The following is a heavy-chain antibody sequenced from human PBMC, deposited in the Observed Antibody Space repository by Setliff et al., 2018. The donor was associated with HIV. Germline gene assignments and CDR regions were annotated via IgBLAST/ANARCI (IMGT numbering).Heavy chain of an antibody. CDR1: GFIFSSYA. D-gene: IGHD2-8*01. CDR2: IRGSGSGDTT. CDR3: ASHPSVYGPPFDY. J-gene: IGHJ4*02. Sequence: PGGSLRLSCAASGFIFSSYAMTWVRQAPGKGLEWVSTIRGSGSGDTTHYADFVKGRFTISRDNPKNTVYLQMNSLRAEDTAVYYCASHPSVYGPPFDYWGQGTLVTVSS. V-gene: IGHV3-23*01.